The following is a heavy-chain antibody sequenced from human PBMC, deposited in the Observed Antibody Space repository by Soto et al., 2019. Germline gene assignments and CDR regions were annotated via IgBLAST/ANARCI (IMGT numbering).Heavy chain of an antibody. CDR2: IDPSGGST. CDR3: ASFFFAVSDAFDI. D-gene: IGHD1-20*01. J-gene: IGHJ3*02. CDR1: GYTFTSYY. Sequence: ASVKVSCKASGYTFTSYYMHWVRQAPGQGLEWMGIIDPSGGSTSYAQKFQGRVTMTRDTSTSTVYMELSSLRSEDTAVYYCASFFFAVSDAFDIWGQGTMVTVSS. V-gene: IGHV1-46*01.